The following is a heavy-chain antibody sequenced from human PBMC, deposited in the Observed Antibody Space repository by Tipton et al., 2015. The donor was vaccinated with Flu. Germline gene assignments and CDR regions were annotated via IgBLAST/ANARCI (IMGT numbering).Heavy chain of an antibody. CDR1: GGSVSSYY. V-gene: IGHV3-48*03. CDR2: IGASGFTK. D-gene: IGHD3-10*01. Sequence: LSLTCTVSGGSVSSYYLNWFRQPPGKGLVWVAHIGASGFTKYYADSVKGRFTISRDNTKNLLSLQMNTLTAEDTAVYYCTRGFINNCDYWGRGEMVTVSS. J-gene: IGHJ4*02. CDR3: TRGFINNCDY.